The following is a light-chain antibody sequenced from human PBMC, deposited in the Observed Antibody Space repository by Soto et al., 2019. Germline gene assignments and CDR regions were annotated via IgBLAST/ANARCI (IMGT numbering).Light chain of an antibody. V-gene: IGKV3-11*01. Sequence: EIVLTQSPATLSSSPGDRATLSCRASQSVNRRLVGYQQKPGKGPKLLISRAADWATGIPSGFSGSGSGTAFTPPITRLEPEDFVIYYCHQFNYWPATFGQGTKVDIK. CDR1: QSVNRR. CDR3: HQFNYWPAT. CDR2: RAA. J-gene: IGKJ1*01.